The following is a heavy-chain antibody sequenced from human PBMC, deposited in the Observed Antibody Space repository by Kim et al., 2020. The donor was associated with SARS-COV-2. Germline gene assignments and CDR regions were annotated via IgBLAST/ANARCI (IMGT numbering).Heavy chain of an antibody. CDR2: INPESGDS. D-gene: IGHD3-16*02. Sequence: ASVKVSCKASGYTFTGYYIHWVRLGPGQGLEWMGRINPESGDSIYAQKFRDRVSMTRDTSIITAYIELSSLGPDDIGVYYCARGSYHDGLDFWGQGTMVT. CDR3: ARGSYHDGLDF. CDR1: GYTFTGYY. J-gene: IGHJ3*01. V-gene: IGHV1-2*05.